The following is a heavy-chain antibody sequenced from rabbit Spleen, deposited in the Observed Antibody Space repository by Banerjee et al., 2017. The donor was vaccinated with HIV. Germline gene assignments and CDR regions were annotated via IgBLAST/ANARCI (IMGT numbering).Heavy chain of an antibody. CDR1: GFDFTNNYY. J-gene: IGHJ4*01. Sequence: QEQLEESGGDLVKPEGSLTLTCTASGFDFTNNYYMCWVRQAPGKGLEWIACIYVGSSGTTYYASWAKGRFTISKTSSTTVTLRMTSLTAADTATYFCARGGGLWGPGTLVTVS. CDR2: IYVGSSGTT. CDR3: ARGGGL. V-gene: IGHV1S45*01.